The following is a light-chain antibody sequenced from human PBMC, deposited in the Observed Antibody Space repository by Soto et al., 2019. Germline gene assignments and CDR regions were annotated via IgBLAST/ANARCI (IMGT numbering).Light chain of an antibody. V-gene: IGLV2-14*01. CDR2: DVS. J-gene: IGLJ1*01. Sequence: QFALTQPASVSGSPGQSITISCTGTSSDVGGYNYVSWYQQHPGKAPKLMIYDVSNRPSGVSNRFSGSKSGNTASLTISGLQAEDEADYYCSSYTSSSTPFVFGTSTKVTVL. CDR1: SSDVGGYNY. CDR3: SSYTSSSTPFV.